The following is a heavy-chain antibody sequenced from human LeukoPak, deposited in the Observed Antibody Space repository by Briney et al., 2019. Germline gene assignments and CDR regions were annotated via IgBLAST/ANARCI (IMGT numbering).Heavy chain of an antibody. D-gene: IGHD3-16*02. V-gene: IGHV3-11*01. CDR2: ISSSGSTI. J-gene: IGHJ4*02. CDR3: ASYVWGSYRYRDY. Sequence: GGSLRLSCAASGFTFSDYYMSWIRQAPGKGLEWVSYISSSGSTIYYADPVKGRFTVSRDNAKNSLYLQMNSLRAEDTAVYYCASYVWGSYRYRDYWGQGTLVTVSS. CDR1: GFTFSDYY.